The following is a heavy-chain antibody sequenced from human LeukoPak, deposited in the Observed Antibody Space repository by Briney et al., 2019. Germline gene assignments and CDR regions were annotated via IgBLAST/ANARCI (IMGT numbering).Heavy chain of an antibody. Sequence: GGSLRLSCAASGFTFSSYGMSWVRQAPGKGLEWVLAISGSGGSTYYADSVKGRFTISRDNSKNTLYLQMNSLRAEDTAVYYCAKVLWQQLAPDAFDIWGQGTMVTVSS. V-gene: IGHV3-23*01. J-gene: IGHJ3*02. D-gene: IGHD6-13*01. CDR3: AKVLWQQLAPDAFDI. CDR1: GFTFSSYG. CDR2: ISGSGGST.